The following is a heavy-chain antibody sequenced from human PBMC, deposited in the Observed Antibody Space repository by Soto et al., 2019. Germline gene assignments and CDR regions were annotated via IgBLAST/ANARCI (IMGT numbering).Heavy chain of an antibody. J-gene: IGHJ4*02. Sequence: PGESLKISCKGSGYSFTSYWISWVRQMPGKGPEWMGRIDPSDSYTNYSPSFQGHVTISADKSISNDYLQWSSLKDSDTAMYYCASNRRYSGYVFDYWGQGNLVTVSS. CDR2: IDPSDSYT. V-gene: IGHV5-10-1*01. D-gene: IGHD5-12*01. CDR3: ASNRRYSGYVFDY. CDR1: GYSFTSYW.